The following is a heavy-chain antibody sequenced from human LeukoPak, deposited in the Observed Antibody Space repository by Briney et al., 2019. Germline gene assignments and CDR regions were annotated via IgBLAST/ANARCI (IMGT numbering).Heavy chain of an antibody. Sequence: GGSLRLSCAASGFTFSSYAMSWVRQAPGKGLEWVSAISGSGGSTYYADSVKGRSTISRDNSKNTLYLQMNSLRAEDTAVYYCAKRGDSGYDLDYWGQGTLVIVSS. V-gene: IGHV3-23*01. CDR2: ISGSGGST. CDR1: GFTFSSYA. D-gene: IGHD5-12*01. CDR3: AKRGDSGYDLDY. J-gene: IGHJ4*02.